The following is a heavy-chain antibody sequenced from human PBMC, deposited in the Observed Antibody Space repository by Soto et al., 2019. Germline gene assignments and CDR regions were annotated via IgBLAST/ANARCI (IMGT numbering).Heavy chain of an antibody. CDR3: ARESLYSYGYWYYYYGMDV. CDR1: GGSVSSGSYY. CDR2: IYYSGST. J-gene: IGHJ6*02. V-gene: IGHV4-61*01. D-gene: IGHD5-18*01. Sequence: PSETLSLTCTVSGGSVSSGSYYWSWIRQPPGKGVEWIGYIYYSGSTNYNPSLKSRVTISVDTSKNQFSLKLSSVTAADTAVYYCARESLYSYGYWYYYYGMDVWGQGTTVTVSS.